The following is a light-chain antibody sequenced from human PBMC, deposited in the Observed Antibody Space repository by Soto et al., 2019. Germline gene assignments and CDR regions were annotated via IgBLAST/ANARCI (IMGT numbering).Light chain of an antibody. J-gene: IGKJ4*01. CDR2: AAS. CDR1: QGISSY. CDR3: RQLNSYPL. Sequence: IQLTQSPSSRSASGGDRGTITCRARQGISSYLAWYQQKPGKDPKLLVYAASTLQSGVPSRFSGSGSGTDFTLAISSLQPEDFSTYYCRQLNSYPLFGGGTKVEIK. V-gene: IGKV1-9*01.